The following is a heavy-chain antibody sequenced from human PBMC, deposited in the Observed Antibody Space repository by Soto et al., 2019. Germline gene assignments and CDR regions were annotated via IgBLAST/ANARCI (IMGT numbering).Heavy chain of an antibody. CDR3: ARADSSSGYYHAIDF. CDR2: IWYDGSNK. V-gene: IGHV3-33*01. J-gene: IGHJ4*02. Sequence: QVQLVESGGGVVQPGRSLRLSCAASGFTFSSYGMHWVRQAPGKGLEWVAVIWYDGSNKHYADSVKGRFTISRDNSKNTLYLQMNSLRAEDTAVYYCARADSSSGYYHAIDFWGQGTLVTVSS. CDR1: GFTFSSYG. D-gene: IGHD3-22*01.